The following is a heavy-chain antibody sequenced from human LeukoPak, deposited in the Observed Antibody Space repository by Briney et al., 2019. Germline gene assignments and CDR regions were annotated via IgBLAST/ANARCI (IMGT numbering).Heavy chain of an antibody. Sequence: GGSLRLSCAASGFTFSSYSMNWVRQAPGKGLEWVSSISSSSYIYYADSVKGRLTISRDNAKNSLYLQMNSLRAEDTAVYYCARVLVATTSYYYYYGMDVWGQGTTVTVSS. V-gene: IGHV3-21*01. J-gene: IGHJ6*02. CDR2: ISSSSYI. D-gene: IGHD5-12*01. CDR1: GFTFSSYS. CDR3: ARVLVATTSYYYYYGMDV.